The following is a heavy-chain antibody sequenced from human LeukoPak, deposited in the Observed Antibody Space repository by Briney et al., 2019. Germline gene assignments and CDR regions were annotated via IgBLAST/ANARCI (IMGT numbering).Heavy chain of an antibody. CDR3: AVAPGDY. Sequence: GASVKVSCKASGYTFTDYYIHWVRRAPGQGLEWMGWINPNSDYTFYAQKFQGRVTLTRDTSISTVYMELTTLTSDDTALYYCAVAPGDYWGQGTLVSVSA. CDR2: INPNSDYT. CDR1: GYTFTDYY. J-gene: IGHJ4*02. D-gene: IGHD2-21*01. V-gene: IGHV1-2*02.